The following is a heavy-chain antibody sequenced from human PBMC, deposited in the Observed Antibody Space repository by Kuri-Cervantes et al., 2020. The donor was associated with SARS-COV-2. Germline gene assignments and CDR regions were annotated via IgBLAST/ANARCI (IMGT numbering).Heavy chain of an antibody. CDR3: ARDPEGVIGFGYFDY. Sequence: GESLKISCAASGFTFDDYAMHWVRQAPGKGLEWVANIKQDGSEKYYVDSVKGRFTISRDNAKNSLYLQMNSLRAEDTAVYYCARDPEGVIGFGYFDYWGQGTLVTVSS. J-gene: IGHJ4*03. CDR1: GFTFDDYA. D-gene: IGHD3-10*01. CDR2: IKQDGSEK. V-gene: IGHV3-7*01.